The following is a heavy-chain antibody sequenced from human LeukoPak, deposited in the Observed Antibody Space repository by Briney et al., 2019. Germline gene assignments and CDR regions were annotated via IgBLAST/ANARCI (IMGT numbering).Heavy chain of an antibody. D-gene: IGHD6-13*01. CDR3: ATGRSWSGFDY. CDR2: IKQDGSEK. CDR1: GFTFSNYW. Sequence: GGSLRLSCAASGFTFSNYWMSWVRQAPGKGLEWVANIKQDGSEKYYVDSVKGRFTISRDNAKNSLYLQMNSLIAEDTAVYYCATGRSWSGFDYWGQGTLVTVSS. J-gene: IGHJ4*02. V-gene: IGHV3-7*04.